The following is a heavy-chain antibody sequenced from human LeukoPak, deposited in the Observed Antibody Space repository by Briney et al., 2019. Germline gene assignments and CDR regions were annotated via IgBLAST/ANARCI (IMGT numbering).Heavy chain of an antibody. Sequence: GSSVKVSCKASGGTFSSYAISWVRQAPGQGLEWMGGIIPIFGTANYAQKFQGRVTITTDESTSTAYMELSSLRSEDTAVYYCARGGYYYDSSGYYYVPNYYFDYWGQGTLDTVSS. J-gene: IGHJ4*02. CDR3: ARGGYYYDSSGYYYVPNYYFDY. CDR2: IIPIFGTA. CDR1: GGTFSSYA. V-gene: IGHV1-69*05. D-gene: IGHD3-22*01.